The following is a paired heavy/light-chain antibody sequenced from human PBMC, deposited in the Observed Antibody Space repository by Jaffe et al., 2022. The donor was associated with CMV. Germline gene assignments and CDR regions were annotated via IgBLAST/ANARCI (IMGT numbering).Heavy chain of an antibody. CDR1: GGSINNNY. CDR2: IYHSGSV. V-gene: IGHV4-59*08. CDR3: ASNQEWELSFDI. J-gene: IGHJ3*02. D-gene: IGHD1-26*01. Sequence: QVQLQESGPGLVKPSETLSLTCTVSGGSINNNYWSWIRQPPGKGLEWIGYIYHSGSVNYNPSLKSRVTISVDRSRNHFSLKLRSLTAADTAVYYCASNQEWELSFDIWGRGTVVTVSS.
Light chain of an antibody. Sequence: IVLTQSPGTLSLSPGERATLSCRASQTISASYLAWYQQKPGQAPRLLIYAASSRATGIPDRFSGGGSGTDFTLTISRLEPEDFAVYYCQQYVTSPPRYTFGQGTKVEIK. CDR2: AAS. CDR1: QTISASY. CDR3: QQYVTSPPRYT. J-gene: IGKJ2*01. V-gene: IGKV3-20*01.